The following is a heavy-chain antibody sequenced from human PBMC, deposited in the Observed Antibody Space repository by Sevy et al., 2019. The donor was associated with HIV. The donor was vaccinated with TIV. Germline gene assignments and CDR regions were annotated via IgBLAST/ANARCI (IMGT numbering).Heavy chain of an antibody. J-gene: IGHJ4*02. CDR3: ARLPVAAAGLYYFDY. CDR2: VYPGDSDT. Sequence: GESLKISCKGSGYSFANNWIGWVRQMPGKGLEWMGIVYPGDSDTTYSPSFQGQVTISVDKSISTAYLQWNSLKASDTAMYYCARLPVAAAGLYYFDYWGQGTLVTVS. D-gene: IGHD6-13*01. V-gene: IGHV5-51*01. CDR1: GYSFANNW.